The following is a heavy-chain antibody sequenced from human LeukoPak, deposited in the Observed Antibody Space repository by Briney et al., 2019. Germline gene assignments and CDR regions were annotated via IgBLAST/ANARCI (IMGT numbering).Heavy chain of an antibody. Sequence: GGSLRLSCATSGFTFNTNAMSWVRQAPGKGLEWVSTIGNTETFYADSVTGRFTISRDNSKNTVYLHMNGLRVEDTAVYYCAKDWIQFNRVFDCFDSWGQGTLVTVSS. CDR1: GFTFNTNA. J-gene: IGHJ4*02. CDR2: IGNTET. V-gene: IGHV3-23*01. D-gene: IGHD2-21*01. CDR3: AKDWIQFNRVFDCFDS.